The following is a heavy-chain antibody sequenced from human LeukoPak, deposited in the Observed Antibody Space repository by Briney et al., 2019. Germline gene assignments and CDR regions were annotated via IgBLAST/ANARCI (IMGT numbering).Heavy chain of an antibody. CDR3: ARDLSEDIVVVPAAIPKNYYYGMDV. CDR2: IIPIFGTA. V-gene: IGHV1-69*05. J-gene: IGHJ6*02. CDR1: GGTFSSYA. Sequence: ASVKVSCTASGGTFSSYAISWVRQAPGQGLEWMGRIIPIFGTANYAQKFQGRVTITTDESTSTAYMELSSLRSEDTAVYYCARDLSEDIVVVPAAIPKNYYYGMDVWGQGTTVTVSS. D-gene: IGHD2-2*02.